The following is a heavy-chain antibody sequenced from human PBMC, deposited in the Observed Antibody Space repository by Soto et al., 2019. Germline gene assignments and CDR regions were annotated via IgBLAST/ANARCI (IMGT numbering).Heavy chain of an antibody. D-gene: IGHD2-2*02. Sequence: SVKVSCKASGGTFSSYAISWVRQAPGQGLEWMGGIIPIFGTANYAQKFQGRVTITADESTSTAYMELSSLRSEDTAVYYCARDRSVYCSSTSCYTFNYYYGMGVWGQGNTVTVSS. CDR3: ARDRSVYCSSTSCYTFNYYYGMGV. J-gene: IGHJ6*02. CDR1: GGTFSSYA. V-gene: IGHV1-69*13. CDR2: IIPIFGTA.